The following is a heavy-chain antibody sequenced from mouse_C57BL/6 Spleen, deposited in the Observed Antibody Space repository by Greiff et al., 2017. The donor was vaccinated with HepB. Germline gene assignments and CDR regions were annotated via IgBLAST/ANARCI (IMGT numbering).Heavy chain of an antibody. J-gene: IGHJ3*01. V-gene: IGHV1-80*01. D-gene: IGHD2-2*01. CDR1: GYAFSSYW. CDR2: IYPGDGDT. CDR3: AIGSPGYPWFAY. Sequence: VQLQQSGAELVKPGASVKISCKASGYAFSSYWMNWVKQRPGKGLEWIGQIYPGDGDTNYNGKFKGKATLTADQSSSTAYMQPSRLTSEDSAVYFRAIGSPGYPWFAYWGQGTLVTVSA.